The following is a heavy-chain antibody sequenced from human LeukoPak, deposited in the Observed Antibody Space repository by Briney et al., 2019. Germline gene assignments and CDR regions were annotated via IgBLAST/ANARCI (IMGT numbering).Heavy chain of an antibody. Sequence: GGSLRLSCAASGFTFSTYWMSWVRQAPGKGLEWVANIKQDGSEKYYVDSVKGRFTISRDNAKNSLYLQMNSLRAEDTAVYYCARDLWDYDFWSGYFDYWGQGTLVTVSS. CDR3: ARDLWDYDFWSGYFDY. D-gene: IGHD3-3*01. CDR2: IKQDGSEK. CDR1: GFTFSTYW. V-gene: IGHV3-7*01. J-gene: IGHJ4*02.